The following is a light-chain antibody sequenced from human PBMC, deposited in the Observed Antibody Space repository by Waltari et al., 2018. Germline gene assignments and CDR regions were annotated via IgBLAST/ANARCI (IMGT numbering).Light chain of an antibody. V-gene: IGLV2-14*03. CDR3: SSYTGATTLDWV. Sequence: QSALTQPASVSGSPGQSITISCTGTSSDVGGYNYVSWYQQHPGRAPKLLIYDVFHRPSGVSDRFAVAKAGDTASLTISGLQAEDESHYYCSSYTGATTLDWVFGGGTKLTVL. CDR2: DVF. J-gene: IGLJ3*02. CDR1: SSDVGGYNY.